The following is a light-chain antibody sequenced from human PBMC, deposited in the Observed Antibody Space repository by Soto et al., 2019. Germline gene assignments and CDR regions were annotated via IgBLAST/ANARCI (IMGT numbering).Light chain of an antibody. J-gene: IGLJ1*01. Sequence: QSALTQPPSASGTPGQRVTISCSGSSSNIGSNYVYWYQQLPGTAPKLLIYSYNQRPSGVPDRFSGSKSGTSASLAISGRRSEDVADYYCAAWDDSLSAHVFGTGTKVTVL. CDR3: AAWDDSLSAHV. CDR2: SYN. CDR1: SSNIGSNY. V-gene: IGLV1-47*02.